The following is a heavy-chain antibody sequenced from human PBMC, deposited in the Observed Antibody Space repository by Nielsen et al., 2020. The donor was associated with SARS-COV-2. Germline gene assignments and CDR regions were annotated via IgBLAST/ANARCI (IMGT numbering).Heavy chain of an antibody. CDR1: GFTFSDYY. CDR2: ISSRSTAR. Sequence: GGSLRLSCVASGFTFSDYYMSWIRQAPGQGLEYIAFISSRSTARNYADAVKGRLTISRDNAKNSLFLQMDSLRAEDTAVYYCARRWYGSGSDREAFDIWGRGTMVTISS. CDR3: ARRWYGSGSDREAFDI. J-gene: IGHJ3*02. D-gene: IGHD3-10*01. V-gene: IGHV3-11*06.